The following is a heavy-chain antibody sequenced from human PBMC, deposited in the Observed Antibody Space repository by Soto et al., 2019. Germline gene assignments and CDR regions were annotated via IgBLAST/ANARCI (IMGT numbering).Heavy chain of an antibody. D-gene: IGHD6-13*01. CDR3: AKDRDGAAAGPTKCYGMDV. CDR2: ISGSGDST. J-gene: IGHJ6*02. Sequence: EVQLLESGGGLVQPGGSLRLSCAASGFTFSSYAMSWVRQAPGKGLEWVSVISGSGDSTYYADSVSGRLTISRDNPKNTLYLQMNSLRAEDTAVDYCAKDRDGAAAGPTKCYGMDVWGQGTTVTVSS. CDR1: GFTFSSYA. V-gene: IGHV3-23*01.